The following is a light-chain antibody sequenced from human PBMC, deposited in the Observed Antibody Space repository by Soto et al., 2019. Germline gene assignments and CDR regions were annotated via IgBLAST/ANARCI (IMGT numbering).Light chain of an antibody. V-gene: IGKV3-20*01. CDR1: QSVSNKY. CDR3: QQYGRSPLT. J-gene: IGKJ4*01. CDR2: GAS. Sequence: EILLTQSPGTLSLSPGERATLSCRASQSVSNKYLAWYQQKPGQAPRLLIYGASKRATGIPERLSGSGYATDFTITISRLETEDSAVYYCQQYGRSPLTFGGGTKVDIK.